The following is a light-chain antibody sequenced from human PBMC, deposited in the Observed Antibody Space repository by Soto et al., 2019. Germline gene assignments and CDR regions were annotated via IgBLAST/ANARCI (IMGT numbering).Light chain of an antibody. CDR2: GAS. J-gene: IGKJ1*01. CDR3: LQDYNYPWT. Sequence: EIVLTQSPGTLSLSPGEGATLSCRASQTISSFLAWYQQKRGQAPRLLIHGASNRATGIPDRFSGSGSGTDFTLTITRLEPEDFAVYYCLQDYNYPWTFGQGTKVEIK. V-gene: IGKV3-20*01. CDR1: QTISSF.